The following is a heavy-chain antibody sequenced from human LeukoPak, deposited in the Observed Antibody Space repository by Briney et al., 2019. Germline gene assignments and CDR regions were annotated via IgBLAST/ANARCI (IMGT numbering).Heavy chain of an antibody. CDR2: INIDGSST. J-gene: IGHJ3*02. D-gene: IGHD2-2*01. CDR3: ARFCSSTGCPLDAFDI. CDR1: GFTFSRYW. V-gene: IGHV3-74*01. Sequence: GVSLRLSCAAPGFTFSRYWMHWVRQAPGKGLVWVSRINIDGSSTSYADSVEGRFTISRDNAKNTLYLQMNSLRAEDTAVYYCARFCSSTGCPLDAFDIWGQGTMVTVSS.